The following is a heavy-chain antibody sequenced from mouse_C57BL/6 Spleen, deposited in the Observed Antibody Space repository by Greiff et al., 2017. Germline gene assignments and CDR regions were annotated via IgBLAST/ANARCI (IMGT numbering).Heavy chain of an antibody. V-gene: IGHV1-59*01. Sequence: VQLQQPGAELVRPGTSVKLSCKASGYTFTSYWMHWVQQRPGQGLEWIGVIDPSDSYTNYTQKFKGQATLTVDTSSNTAYMQLSRLTSKDSAVYYCAIRNDGYYYCDYWGQGTTLTVSS. CDR1: GYTFTSYW. J-gene: IGHJ2*01. D-gene: IGHD2-3*01. CDR2: IDPSDSYT. CDR3: AIRNDGYYYCDY.